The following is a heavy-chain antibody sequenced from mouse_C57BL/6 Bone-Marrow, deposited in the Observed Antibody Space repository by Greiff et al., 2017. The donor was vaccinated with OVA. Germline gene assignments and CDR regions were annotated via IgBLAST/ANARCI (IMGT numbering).Heavy chain of an antibody. Sequence: VHVKQSGPVLVKPGASVKMSCKASGYTFTDYYMNWVKQSHGKSLEWIGVINPYNGGTSYNQKFKGKATLTVDKSSSTAYMELNSLTSEDSAVYYCARPGTLYWYFDVWGTGTTVTVSS. CDR2: INPYNGGT. D-gene: IGHD4-1*01. V-gene: IGHV1-19*01. CDR1: GYTFTDYY. CDR3: ARPGTLYWYFDV. J-gene: IGHJ1*03.